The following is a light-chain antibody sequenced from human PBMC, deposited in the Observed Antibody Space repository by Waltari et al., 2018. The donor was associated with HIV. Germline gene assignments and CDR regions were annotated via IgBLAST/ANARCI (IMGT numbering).Light chain of an antibody. CDR2: GAN. Sequence: QSVLTQPPSVSGAPGQRVTISCPGSSNIGAGYDVQWYQQLPGTASKLLIYGANNRPSGVPDRFSGSKSGASASLAIAGLQAEDEADYYCQSYDNSVSDSVVFGGGTKVTVL. V-gene: IGLV1-40*01. J-gene: IGLJ3*02. CDR3: QSYDNSVSDSVV. CDR1: SSNIGAGYD.